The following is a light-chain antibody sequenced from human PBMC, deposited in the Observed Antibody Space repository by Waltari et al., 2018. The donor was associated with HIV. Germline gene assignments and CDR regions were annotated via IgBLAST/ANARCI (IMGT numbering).Light chain of an antibody. V-gene: IGLV2-11*01. CDR3: CSYAGNYTGV. J-gene: IGLJ3*02. CDR2: DVT. CDR1: SSDVGAYTY. Sequence: QSALTQPRSVSGSPGPSVTISCTGTSSDVGAYTYVSWYQQHPGKAPKLIIYDVTRRPSGLPDRFSGSKSGNTASLTISGLQAEDEADYYCCSYAGNYTGVFGGGTKLTVL.